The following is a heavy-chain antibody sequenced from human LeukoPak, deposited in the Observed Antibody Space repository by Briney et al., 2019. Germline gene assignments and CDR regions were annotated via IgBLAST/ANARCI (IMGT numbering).Heavy chain of an antibody. CDR1: GFTFSSYE. CDR2: ISGGGNVE. V-gene: IGHV3-48*03. Sequence: GGTLRLSCAPSGFTFSSYEMNWVRQAPGGGLEWVAHISGGGNVEYYLDSVRGRFTMSRDNAKSLLFLQMNSLRAEDTAVYYCARDTLNGPFVISLDYWGQGALVTVSS. J-gene: IGHJ4*02. CDR3: ARDTLNGPFVISLDY. D-gene: IGHD3-9*01.